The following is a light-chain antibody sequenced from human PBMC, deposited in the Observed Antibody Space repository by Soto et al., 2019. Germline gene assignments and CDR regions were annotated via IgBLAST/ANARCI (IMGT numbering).Light chain of an antibody. CDR2: DVS. CDR3: CSYAGTYTLV. CDR1: SSDVGGYDF. V-gene: IGLV2-11*01. J-gene: IGLJ3*02. Sequence: QSVLTQTRSVSGSPGQSVTISCTGSSSDVGGYDFVSWYQQHPGKAPKLMISDVSERPSGVPDRFSGSKSANTASLTISGLQAEDEADYYCCSYAGTYTLVFGGGTKLTVL.